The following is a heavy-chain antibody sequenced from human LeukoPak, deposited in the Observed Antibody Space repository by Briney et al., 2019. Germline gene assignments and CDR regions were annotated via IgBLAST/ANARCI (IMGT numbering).Heavy chain of an antibody. J-gene: IGHJ4*02. CDR1: GFTFSSYA. V-gene: IGHV3-23*01. CDR2: ISGSGGST. Sequence: GGSLRLSCAASGFTFSSYAMSWVRQAPGKGLEWVSAISGSGGSTYYADSVKGRFTISRDNSKNTLYLQMNSLRAEDTAVYYCAKGLGNYYDSSGYPQYYFDYWGQGTLVTVSS. D-gene: IGHD3-22*01. CDR3: AKGLGNYYDSSGYPQYYFDY.